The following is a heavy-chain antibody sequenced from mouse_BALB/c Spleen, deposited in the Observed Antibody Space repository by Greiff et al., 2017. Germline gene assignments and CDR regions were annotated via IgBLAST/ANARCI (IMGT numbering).Heavy chain of an antibody. CDR3: AREAYDYDAMDY. CDR2: INPGSGGT. J-gene: IGHJ4*01. Sequence: QVQLKQSGAELVRPGTSVKVSCKASGYAFTNYLIEWVKQRPGQGLEWIGVINPGSGGTNYNEKFKGKATLTADKSSSTAYMQLSSLTSDDSAVYFCAREAYDYDAMDYWGQGTSVTVSS. CDR1: GYAFTNYL. D-gene: IGHD6-5*01. V-gene: IGHV1-54*01.